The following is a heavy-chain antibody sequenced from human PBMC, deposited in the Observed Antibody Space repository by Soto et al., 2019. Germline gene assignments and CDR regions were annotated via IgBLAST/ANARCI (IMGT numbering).Heavy chain of an antibody. CDR2: IFSNDEK. CDR1: GFSLSNARMG. J-gene: IGHJ4*02. CDR3: TRVRGYSYGPYYFDY. D-gene: IGHD5-18*01. Sequence: QVTLKESGPVLVKPTETLTLTCTVSGFSLSNARMGVSWICQPPGKALEWLAHIFSNDEKSYSTSLRASLTISKDTSKGQVVLTMTNVDPVDTATYYCTRVRGYSYGPYYFDYWGQGTLVTVSS. V-gene: IGHV2-26*01.